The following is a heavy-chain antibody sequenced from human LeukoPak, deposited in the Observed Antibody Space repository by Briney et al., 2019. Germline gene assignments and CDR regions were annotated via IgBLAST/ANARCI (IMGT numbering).Heavy chain of an antibody. CDR1: GYTLTELS. Sequence: GASVKVSCKVSGYTLTELSMHWVRQAPGKGLERMGGFDPEDGETIYAQKFQGRVTMTEDTSTDTAYMELSSLRSEDTAVYYCATDLTMVRGVILFQLGFDPWGQGTLVTVSS. D-gene: IGHD3-10*01. CDR2: FDPEDGET. V-gene: IGHV1-24*01. CDR3: ATDLTMVRGVILFQLGFDP. J-gene: IGHJ5*02.